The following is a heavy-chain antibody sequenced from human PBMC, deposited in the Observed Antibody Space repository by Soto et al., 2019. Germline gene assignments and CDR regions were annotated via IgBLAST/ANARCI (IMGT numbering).Heavy chain of an antibody. CDR3: ASGGEYYDENLPHYYFFGMHV. D-gene: IGHD3-16*01. Sequence: QVQLVQSGAEVKKPGSSVKVSCKASGGTFSNYPITWVRRAPGQGLEWLGGIIPIFGKADYTQKFQGRVTVNADETPSKAYMEISSLRSEDTAVYYCASGGEYYDENLPHYYFFGMHVWGPGTTVTVSS. V-gene: IGHV1-69*01. J-gene: IGHJ6*02. CDR2: IIPIFGKA. CDR1: GGTFSNYP.